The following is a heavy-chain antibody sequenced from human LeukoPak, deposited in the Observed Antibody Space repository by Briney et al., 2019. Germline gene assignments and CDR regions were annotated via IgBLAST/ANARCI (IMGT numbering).Heavy chain of an antibody. CDR3: ARDVSYGSLDL. Sequence: GGSLRLSCAASGFSFSNYDMHWVRQAPGKGLEWVTCIWYDGSKKYYADSVKGRFTVSRDDSKNTLYLQMDSLRAEDTAVYYCARDVSYGSLDLWGQGTLVTVSS. CDR1: GFSFSNYD. CDR2: IWYDGSKK. J-gene: IGHJ5*02. V-gene: IGHV3-33*01. D-gene: IGHD3-10*01.